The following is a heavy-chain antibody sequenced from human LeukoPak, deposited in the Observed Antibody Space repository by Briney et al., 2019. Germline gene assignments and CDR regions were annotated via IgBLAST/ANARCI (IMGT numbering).Heavy chain of an antibody. J-gene: IGHJ4*02. D-gene: IGHD6-19*01. V-gene: IGHV3-20*04. CDR3: AIAVAGPVDY. Sequence: GSLRLSCAASGFTFDDYGMSWVRQAPGKGLEWVSGINWNGGSTGYADSVKGRFTISRYNAKNSLHLQMNSLRAEDTALYYCAIAVAGPVDYWGQGTLVTVSS. CDR2: INWNGGST. CDR1: GFTFDDYG.